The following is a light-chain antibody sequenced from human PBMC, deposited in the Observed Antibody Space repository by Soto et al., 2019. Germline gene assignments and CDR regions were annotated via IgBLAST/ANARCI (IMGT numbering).Light chain of an antibody. Sequence: EIVLTQSPGTLSLSPGERATLSCRASQSVSSSYLAWYQQKPGQAPRLLIFGASSRATGIPDRFSGSGSGTDFTLTIRRLEPEDFAVYYCQHYGSSPLFGQGTKLQIK. V-gene: IGKV3-20*01. CDR1: QSVSSSY. J-gene: IGKJ2*01. CDR3: QHYGSSPL. CDR2: GAS.